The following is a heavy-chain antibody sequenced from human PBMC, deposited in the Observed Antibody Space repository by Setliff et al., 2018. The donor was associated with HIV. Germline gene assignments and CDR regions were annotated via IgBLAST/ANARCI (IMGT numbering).Heavy chain of an antibody. J-gene: IGHJ4*02. V-gene: IGHV4-34*01. CDR3: ARDIGTVTDSDY. Sequence: PSETLSLTCAVYGGSLSGHYWGWIRQPPGKGLEWIGTIYYSGSTYYNPSRKSRVTISVDTSKNQFSLKLSSVTAADTAVYYCARDIGTVTDSDYWGQGTLVTVSS. D-gene: IGHD4-4*01. CDR2: IYYSGST. CDR1: GGSLSGHY.